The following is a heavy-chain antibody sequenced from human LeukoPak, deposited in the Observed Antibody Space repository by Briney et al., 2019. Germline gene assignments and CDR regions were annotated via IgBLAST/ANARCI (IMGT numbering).Heavy chain of an antibody. Sequence: GGSLRLSCAASEVSFTIYTMHWFRQAPGKGLEWVAVISNDGGYVNYADSVRGRFTISRDNSKNTLYLQMNSLRAEDTAVYYCARERASCYFDYWGQGTLVTVSS. V-gene: IGHV3-30*04. J-gene: IGHJ4*02. CDR1: EVSFTIYT. CDR3: ARERASCYFDY. D-gene: IGHD1-1*01. CDR2: ISNDGGYV.